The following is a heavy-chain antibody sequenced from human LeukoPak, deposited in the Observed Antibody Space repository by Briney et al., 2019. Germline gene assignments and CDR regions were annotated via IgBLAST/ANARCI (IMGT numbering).Heavy chain of an antibody. V-gene: IGHV4-31*03. J-gene: IGHJ4*02. CDR2: IYYSGST. D-gene: IGHD3-16*01. Sequence: PSQTLSLTCTVSGGSISSGGYYWSWIRQHPGKGLEWIGYIYYSGSTYYNPSLKSRVTISVDTSKNQFSLKLSSVTAADTAVYYCARAPFGGVTDVSLDYWGQGTLVTVSS. CDR3: ARAPFGGVTDVSLDY. CDR1: GGSISSGGYY.